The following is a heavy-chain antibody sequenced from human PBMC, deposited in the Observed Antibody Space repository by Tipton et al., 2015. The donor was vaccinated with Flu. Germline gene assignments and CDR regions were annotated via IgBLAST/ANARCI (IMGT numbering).Heavy chain of an antibody. Sequence: QLVQSGAEVKKPGASVKVSCKASGYTFTSYDINWVRQATGQGLEWMGWMNPNSGNTGYAQKFQGRVTMTRNTSISTAYMELSSLRSEDTAVYYCARGRLGDDRNNYYYSGMDVWGQGTTVTVSS. CDR3: ARGRLGDDRNNYYYSGMDV. V-gene: IGHV1-8*01. D-gene: IGHD1-14*01. CDR1: GYTFTSYD. CDR2: MNPNSGNT. J-gene: IGHJ6*02.